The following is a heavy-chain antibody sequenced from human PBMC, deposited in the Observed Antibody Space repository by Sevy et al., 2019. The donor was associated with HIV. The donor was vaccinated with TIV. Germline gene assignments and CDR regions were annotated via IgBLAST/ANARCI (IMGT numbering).Heavy chain of an antibody. V-gene: IGHV3-74*01. J-gene: IGHJ4*02. CDR2: INSDGSRT. D-gene: IGHD6-19*01. Sequence: GGSLKLSCAASGFTFSSYWMHWVRQAPGKGLLWVSRINSDGSRTRYADSVKGRFTISRDNAKNTLYLQMNSLTAEDTAVYFGGRDGSGWAFDSWGQGSLVTVSS. CDR3: GRDGSGWAFDS. CDR1: GFTFSSYW.